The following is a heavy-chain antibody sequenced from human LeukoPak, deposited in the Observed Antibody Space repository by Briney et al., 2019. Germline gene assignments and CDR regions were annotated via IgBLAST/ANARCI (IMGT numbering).Heavy chain of an antibody. CDR2: ISWNSGSI. CDR1: GFTFDDYA. J-gene: IGHJ5*02. V-gene: IGHV3-9*01. Sequence: GGSLRLSCAASGFTFDDYAMHWVRQAPGKGLEWVSGISWNSGSIGYADSVKGRFTISRDNSKNTLYLQMNSLRAEDTAVYYCARATPVRFDPWGQGTLVTVSS. CDR3: ARATPVRFDP.